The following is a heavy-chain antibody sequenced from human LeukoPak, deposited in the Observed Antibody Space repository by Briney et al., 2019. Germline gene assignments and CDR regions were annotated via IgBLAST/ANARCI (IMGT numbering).Heavy chain of an antibody. CDR1: AGSFSGSY. D-gene: IGHD4-23*01. V-gene: IGHV4-34*01. Sequence: SESLSLTCAVYAGSFSGSYWGWIRQPPGKGLEWIGEINHSGSTNYNPSLKTRVTISVDTSKNQFSLKLSSVTAADTAVYYCAGGDGGSPYDYWGEGTLVTVSS. CDR3: AGGDGGSPYDY. CDR2: INHSGST. J-gene: IGHJ4*02.